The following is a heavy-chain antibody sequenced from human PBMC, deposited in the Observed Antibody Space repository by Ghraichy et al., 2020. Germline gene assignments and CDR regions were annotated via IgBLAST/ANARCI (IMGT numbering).Heavy chain of an antibody. CDR2: INHAGST. Sequence: SETLSHTCAVFGGSFSRPYWSWIRQSPVKGLEWIGEINHAGSTNYNPSLKGRVTISVDTSKNQFSLKLDSVTAADTAVYYCARVAVGDPPYYYYSGMDVWGQGTTVAVSS. D-gene: IGHD6-19*01. CDR3: ARVAVGDPPYYYYSGMDV. V-gene: IGHV4-34*01. CDR1: GGSFSRPY. J-gene: IGHJ6*02.